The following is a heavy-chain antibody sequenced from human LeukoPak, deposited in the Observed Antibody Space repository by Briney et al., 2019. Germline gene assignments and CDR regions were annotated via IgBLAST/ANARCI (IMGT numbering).Heavy chain of an antibody. Sequence: GGSLRLSCAVFGFTVSGNYMSWVRQAPRKGLEWVSAIYTDGNTHYAGSVKGRFTISRDSFKNTLYLQMNSLRAEDTAVYYCARGGYSSTWLYAFDIWGQGTVVTVSS. J-gene: IGHJ3*02. CDR3: ARGGYSSTWLYAFDI. V-gene: IGHV3-66*01. CDR1: GFTVSGNY. D-gene: IGHD6-13*01. CDR2: IYTDGNT.